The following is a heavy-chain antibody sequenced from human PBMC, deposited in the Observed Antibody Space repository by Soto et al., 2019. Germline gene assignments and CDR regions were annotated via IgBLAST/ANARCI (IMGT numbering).Heavy chain of an antibody. V-gene: IGHV3-48*04. CDR3: TRRGAARPDY. CDR2: ISGLSATT. CDR1: GFRFTSFG. J-gene: IGHJ4*02. Sequence: DVVLVNSGGGFVRPGESLRLSCGASGFRFTSFGMNWVRQGPGKGLEWLSYISGLSATTYYAGSVRGRFTVSRDNDMNLVLLQLNNARSVDTVGYYSTRRGAARPDYWGQGSQVVVSS. D-gene: IGHD2-15*01.